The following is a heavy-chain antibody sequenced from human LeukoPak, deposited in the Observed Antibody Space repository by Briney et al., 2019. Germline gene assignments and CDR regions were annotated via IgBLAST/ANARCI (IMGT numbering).Heavy chain of an antibody. J-gene: IGHJ4*02. Sequence: GGPLKISCKGSGYSFTSYWITWLGQMPGKGLEWFDPLYPGDSDTRYSPPFQGQVTISADQSISTAYLQWSSLKASDTAMYYCARRVESEPYFAYWGQGTLVTVSS. CDR1: GYSFTSYW. CDR3: ARRVESEPYFAY. V-gene: IGHV5-51*01. D-gene: IGHD3-3*01. CDR2: LYPGDSDT.